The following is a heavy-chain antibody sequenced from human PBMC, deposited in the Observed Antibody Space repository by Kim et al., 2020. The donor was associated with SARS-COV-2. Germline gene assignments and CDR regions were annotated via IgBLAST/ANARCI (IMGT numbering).Heavy chain of an antibody. CDR2: IIPIFGTA. CDR1: GGTFSSYA. V-gene: IGHV1-69*13. J-gene: IGHJ4*02. D-gene: IGHD4-17*01. Sequence: SVKVSCKASGGTFSSYAISWVRQAPGQGLEWMGGIIPIFGTAKYAQKFQGRVTITADESTSTAYMELSSLRSEDTAVYYCARASDYGDYEYYFDYWGKGTLVTVSS. CDR3: ARASDYGDYEYYFDY.